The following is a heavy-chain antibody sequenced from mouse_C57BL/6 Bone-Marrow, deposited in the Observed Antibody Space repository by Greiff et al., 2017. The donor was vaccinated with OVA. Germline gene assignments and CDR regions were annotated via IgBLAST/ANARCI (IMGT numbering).Heavy chain of an antibody. CDR2: INPNNGGT. D-gene: IGHD1-1*01. J-gene: IGHJ4*01. Sequence: VQLQQSGPELVKPGASVKMSCKASGYTFTDYNMHWVKQSHGKSLEWIGYINPNNGGTSYNQKFKGKATLTVNKSSSTAYMELRSLTSEDSAVYYCARPFYYYGSRNDYWGQGTSVTVSS. CDR1: GYTFTDYN. V-gene: IGHV1-22*01. CDR3: ARPFYYYGSRNDY.